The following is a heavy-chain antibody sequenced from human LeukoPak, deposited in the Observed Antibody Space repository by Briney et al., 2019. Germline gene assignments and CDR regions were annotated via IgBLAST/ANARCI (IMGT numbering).Heavy chain of an antibody. J-gene: IGHJ5*02. Sequence: SETLSLTCAVYGGSFSGYYWSWIRQPPGKGLEWIGEINHSGSTNYNPSLKSRVTISVDTSKNQFSLKLSSVTAADTAVCYCARRGGYYYGSGSYRNWFDPWGQGTLVTVPS. CDR2: INHSGST. CDR3: ARRGGYYYGSGSYRNWFDP. D-gene: IGHD3-10*01. CDR1: GGSFSGYY. V-gene: IGHV4-34*01.